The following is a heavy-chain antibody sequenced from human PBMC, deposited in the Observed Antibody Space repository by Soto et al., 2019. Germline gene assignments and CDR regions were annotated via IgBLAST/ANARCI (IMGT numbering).Heavy chain of an antibody. CDR3: ATHNPTSYYYYGMDV. CDR1: GGSISSSNW. J-gene: IGHJ6*02. D-gene: IGHD1-26*01. CDR2: IYHSGST. Sequence: QVQLQESGPGLVKPSGTLSLTCAVSGGSISSSNWWSWVRQPPGKGLEWIGGIYHSGSTNYNPSRKSRVTISVDKSKNQFSLKLSSVTAADTAVYYCATHNPTSYYYYGMDVWGQGTTVTVSS. V-gene: IGHV4-4*02.